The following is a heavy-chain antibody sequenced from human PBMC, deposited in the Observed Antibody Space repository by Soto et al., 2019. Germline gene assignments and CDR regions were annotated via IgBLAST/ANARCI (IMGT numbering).Heavy chain of an antibody. J-gene: IGHJ6*03. D-gene: IGHD3-10*01. V-gene: IGHV3-74*01. CDR2: IDKVGTDS. CDR1: EFTCSGRS. Sequence: EVQLVESGGGLVQPGGSLRLSCAASEFTCSGRSVHWVRQAPGKGLVWVSGIDKVGTDSTYADSVKGRFTSSRDNAKNTVYLPMNSLRVEDTAVYYCARGWFGPDVWGKGTTVTVSS. CDR3: ARGWFGPDV.